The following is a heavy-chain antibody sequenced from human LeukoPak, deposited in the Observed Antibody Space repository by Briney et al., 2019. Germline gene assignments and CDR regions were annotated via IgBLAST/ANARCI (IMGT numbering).Heavy chain of an antibody. CDR2: ISPSGGST. CDR3: ARGPRGGDGLYYFDY. Sequence: GASVKVSCKASGYTFTSYYIHWVRQAPGQGLEWVGIISPSGGSTSYAQKFQGRVTMTRDTSTSTVFMELSSLRSEDTAVYFCARGPRGGDGLYYFDYWGQGTLVTVSS. CDR1: GYTFTSYY. D-gene: IGHD2-21*02. J-gene: IGHJ4*02. V-gene: IGHV1-46*01.